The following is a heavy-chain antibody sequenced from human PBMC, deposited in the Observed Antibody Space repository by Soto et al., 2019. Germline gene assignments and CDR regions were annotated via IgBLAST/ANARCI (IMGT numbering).Heavy chain of an antibody. J-gene: IGHJ6*02. CDR1: GGTFSSYA. D-gene: IGHD3-3*01. Sequence: GASVKVSCKASGGTFSSYAISWVRQAPGQGLEWMGGIIPIFGTANYAQKFQGRVTITADESTSTAYMELSSLRSEDTAVYYCARGPGGDFWSGSAISYYYYGMDVWGQGTTVTSP. CDR2: IIPIFGTA. CDR3: ARGPGGDFWSGSAISYYYYGMDV. V-gene: IGHV1-69*13.